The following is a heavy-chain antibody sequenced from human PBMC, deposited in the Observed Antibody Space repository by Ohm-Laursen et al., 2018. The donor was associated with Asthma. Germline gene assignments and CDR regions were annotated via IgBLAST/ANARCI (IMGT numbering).Heavy chain of an antibody. D-gene: IGHD3-22*01. J-gene: IGHJ4*02. CDR3: ARGAFYYESTGYYFFDH. CDR1: GDSTNSGNNY. Sequence: SDTLSLTCTVSGDSTNSGNNYWSWIRQHPGKGLEWIGYIYYSGLTYSNPSLRSRVIISVDTSKNQFSLNLTSVTAADTAVYYCARGAFYYESTGYYFFDHWGQGALVTVSS. V-gene: IGHV4-31*03. CDR2: IYYSGLT.